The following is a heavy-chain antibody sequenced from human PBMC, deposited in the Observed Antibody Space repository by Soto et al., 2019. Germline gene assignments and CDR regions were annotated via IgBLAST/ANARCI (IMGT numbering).Heavy chain of an antibody. CDR2: MNPNSGNT. V-gene: IGHV1-8*01. Sequence: GASVKVSCKASGYTFTSYDINWVRQATGQGLEWMGRMNPNSGNTGYAQKFQGRVTMTRNTSISTAYMELSSLRSEDTAVYYCATSTYYYDSSGNSLAFDIWGQGTMVTVSS. CDR3: ATSTYYYDSSGNSLAFDI. J-gene: IGHJ3*02. D-gene: IGHD3-22*01. CDR1: GYTFTSYD.